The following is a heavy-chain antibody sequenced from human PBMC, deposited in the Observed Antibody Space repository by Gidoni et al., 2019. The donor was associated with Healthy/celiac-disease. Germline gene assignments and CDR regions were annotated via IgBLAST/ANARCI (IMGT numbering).Heavy chain of an antibody. D-gene: IGHD3-10*01. CDR3: ARGITQDAFDI. Sequence: QVQLQESGPGLVKPSETLSLTCTVSGYSISSGYYWGWIRQPPGKGLEWIGSIYHSGSTYYNPSLKSRVTISVDTSKNQFSLKLSSVTAADTAVYYCARGITQDAFDIWGQGTMVTVSS. J-gene: IGHJ3*02. CDR1: GYSISSGYY. CDR2: IYHSGST. V-gene: IGHV4-38-2*02.